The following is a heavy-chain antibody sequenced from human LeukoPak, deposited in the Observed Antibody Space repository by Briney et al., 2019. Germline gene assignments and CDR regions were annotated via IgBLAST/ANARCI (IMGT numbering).Heavy chain of an antibody. J-gene: IGHJ4*02. CDR2: INHSGST. Sequence: SETLSLTCAVYGGSFSGYYWSWIRQPPGKGLEWIGEINHSGSTNYNPSLKSRVTISVDKSKNQFSLKLSSVTAADTAVYYCARGGNSDLFDYWGQGTLVTVSS. V-gene: IGHV4-34*01. CDR3: ARGGNSDLFDY. D-gene: IGHD4-23*01. CDR1: GGSFSGYY.